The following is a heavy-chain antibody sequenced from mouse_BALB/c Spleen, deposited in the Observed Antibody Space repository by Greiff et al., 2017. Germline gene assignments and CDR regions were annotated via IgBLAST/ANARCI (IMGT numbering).Heavy chain of an antibody. CDR3: AREGFAY. Sequence: VQLKESGAELVKPGASVKLSCTASGFNIKDTYMHWVKQRPEQGLEWIGRIDPANGNTKYDPKFKGKATLTVDKSSSTAFMHLNSLTSEDSAVYYCAREGFAYWGQGTLVTVSA. V-gene: IGHV14-3*02. CDR2: IDPANGNT. J-gene: IGHJ3*01. CDR1: GFNIKDTY.